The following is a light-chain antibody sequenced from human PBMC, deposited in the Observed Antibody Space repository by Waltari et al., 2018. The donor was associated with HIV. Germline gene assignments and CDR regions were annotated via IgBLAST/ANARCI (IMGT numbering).Light chain of an antibody. CDR2: GAS. V-gene: IGKV3-15*01. CDR3: QEYNNSPPLT. CDR1: HSVSSN. Sequence: EIVMTQSPATLSVSPGERATLSCSASHSVSSNLAWYQQKPRQAPRLHIYGASTRATGIPARFRCSGSGTVFTLTISNLQSEDFAVYYCQEYNNSPPLTFGVGTRVEIK. J-gene: IGKJ4*01.